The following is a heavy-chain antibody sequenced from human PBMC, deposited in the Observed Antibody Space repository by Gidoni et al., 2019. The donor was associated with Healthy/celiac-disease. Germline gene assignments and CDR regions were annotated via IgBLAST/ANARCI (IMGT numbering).Heavy chain of an antibody. D-gene: IGHD3-22*01. Sequence: QVQLVASGGGVVQPGRSLSLSCAASGFTFSSSGLPWGRPAPGKGLEWVAVIWYDGSNKDYADSVKGRFTISRDNSKNTLYLQMNSLRAEDTAVYYCARYRIVVVRATPGPCRYFDYWGQGTLVTVSS. CDR1: GFTFSSSG. CDR2: IWYDGSNK. V-gene: IGHV3-33*01. CDR3: ARYRIVVVRATPGPCRYFDY. J-gene: IGHJ4*02.